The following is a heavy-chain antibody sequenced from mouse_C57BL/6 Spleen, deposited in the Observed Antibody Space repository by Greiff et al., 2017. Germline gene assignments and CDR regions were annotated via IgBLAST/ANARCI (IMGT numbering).Heavy chain of an antibody. CDR2: ISYSGST. J-gene: IGHJ2*01. CDR3: AIRPWDVGDYFDY. Sequence: DVMLVESGPGLAKPSQTLSLTCSVTGYSITSDYWNWIRKFPGNKLEYMGYISYSGSTYFHPSLKSRIPITRDNSKNQYYLQLNSVPTEDTSTFYFAIRPWDVGDYFDYWGKGTTLTVSS. D-gene: IGHD4-1*01. CDR1: GYSITSDY. V-gene: IGHV3-8*01.